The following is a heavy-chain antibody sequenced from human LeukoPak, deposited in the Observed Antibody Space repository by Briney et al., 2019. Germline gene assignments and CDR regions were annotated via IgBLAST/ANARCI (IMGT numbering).Heavy chain of an antibody. CDR2: IAPDGGRT. V-gene: IGHV1-2*02. J-gene: IGHJ4*02. Sequence: TSLRPCSTPAVYTFTAYYFHWVRQAPGQGLEWMGWIAPDGGRTHYAQQLHGRVTMTRETSINTVYMMMSRLRFDDPAVYYCPREKPFDSWGQRNPVTASS. CDR1: VYTFTAYY. CDR3: PREKPFDS.